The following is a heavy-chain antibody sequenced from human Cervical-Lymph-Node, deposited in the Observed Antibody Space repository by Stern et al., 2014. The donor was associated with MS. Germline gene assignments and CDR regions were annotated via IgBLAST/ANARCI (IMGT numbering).Heavy chain of an antibody. Sequence: SGAEVKKPGASVTVSCTASGYTFTGFFLHWVRQAPGQGLEWVGWINPNTGANQSSPLFHGVATLTNASSNNTVYMELNRLKSDDTAVFYCARGYPFFDNWGQGTLVTVSS. V-gene: IGHV1-2*02. D-gene: IGHD2-15*01. CDR3: ARGYPFFDN. J-gene: IGHJ4*02. CDR1: GYTFTGFF. CDR2: INPNTGAN.